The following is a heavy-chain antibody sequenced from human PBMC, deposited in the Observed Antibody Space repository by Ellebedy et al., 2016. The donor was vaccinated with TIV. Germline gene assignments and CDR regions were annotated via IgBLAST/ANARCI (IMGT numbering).Heavy chain of an antibody. CDR1: GYTFTNYG. V-gene: IGHV1-18*01. Sequence: AASVKVSCKASGYTFTNYGINWVRQAPGQGLEWMGWNSPYTGNKNYAQKLQGRVTMTADTSTNTAYMDLRSLTSDDTAVYYCTRGSQRWVDYWGQGTLVTVSS. CDR2: NSPYTGNK. J-gene: IGHJ4*02. D-gene: IGHD1-1*01. CDR3: TRGSQRWVDY.